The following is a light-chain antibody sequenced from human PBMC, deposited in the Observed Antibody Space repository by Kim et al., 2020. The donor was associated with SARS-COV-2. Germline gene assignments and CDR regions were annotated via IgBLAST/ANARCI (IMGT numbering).Light chain of an antibody. CDR3: QQYREWPSANP. CDR1: QRVSDN. V-gene: IGKV3-15*01. J-gene: IGKJ2*01. CDR2: TAS. Sequence: PGETANLSCRARQRVSDNLAWYQQRPGQPPRLLIYTASTRATGVPARFSGSGSGTEFTLTISSLQSEGFAFCFCQQYREWPSANPFRPGTNLEI.